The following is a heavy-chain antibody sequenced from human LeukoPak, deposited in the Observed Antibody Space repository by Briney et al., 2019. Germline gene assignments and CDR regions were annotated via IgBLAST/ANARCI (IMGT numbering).Heavy chain of an antibody. CDR3: AREARKQLVI. J-gene: IGHJ3*02. CDR1: GFTVSSNY. V-gene: IGHV3-53*01. Sequence: PGGSLRLSCAASGFTVSSNYMSWVRQAPGKGLEWVSVIYSGGSTYYADSVKGRFTISRDNSKNTLYLQVNSLRAEDTAVYYCAREARKQLVIWGQGTMVTVSS. CDR2: IYSGGST. D-gene: IGHD6-13*01.